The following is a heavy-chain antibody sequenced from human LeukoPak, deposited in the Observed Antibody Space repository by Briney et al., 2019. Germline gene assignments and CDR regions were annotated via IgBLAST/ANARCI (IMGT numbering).Heavy chain of an antibody. V-gene: IGHV3-53*01. D-gene: IGHD4-17*01. CDR3: ARLNFGDDY. CDR1: GFNVGSKH. J-gene: IGHJ4*02. CDR2: IYPGGDS. Sequence: PGGSLRLSCAASGFNVGSKHTNWVRQAPGKGLEWVSGIYPGGDSYYADSLKGRFIISRDISKNTVLLQMNSLRDEDTAVYHCARLNFGDDYWGQGALVTVSS.